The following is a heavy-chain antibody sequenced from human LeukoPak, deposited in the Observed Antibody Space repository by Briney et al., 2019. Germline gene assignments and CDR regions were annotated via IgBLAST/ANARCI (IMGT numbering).Heavy chain of an antibody. D-gene: IGHD2-15*01. Sequence: PGRSLRLSCVASGFTFSRYAMHWVRQAPGKGLEWVAVISYDGSNEYYADSVRGRFTISRDNSKNTLYLQMNSLRTEDTAVYYCARDGRRPYCSGGSCYFADDDYWGQGTLVTVSS. CDR1: GFTFSRYA. CDR2: ISYDGSNE. J-gene: IGHJ4*02. V-gene: IGHV3-30*04. CDR3: ARDGRRPYCSGGSCYFADDDY.